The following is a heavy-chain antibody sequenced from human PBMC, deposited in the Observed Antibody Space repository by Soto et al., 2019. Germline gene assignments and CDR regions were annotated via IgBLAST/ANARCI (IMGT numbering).Heavy chain of an antibody. CDR1: GYTFTAYY. J-gene: IGHJ5*01. CDR2: IKPNSGDT. Sequence: ASVKVSCKASGYTFTAYYIHWVRQAPGQGLECMGWIKPNSGDTGYTQKFQGRVTMTRDTSISTAYMELSSLRSDDTAMYYCARGSAVGGNWFDSWRQGTLVTVSS. V-gene: IGHV1-2*02. CDR3: ARGSAVGGNWFDS. D-gene: IGHD6-19*01.